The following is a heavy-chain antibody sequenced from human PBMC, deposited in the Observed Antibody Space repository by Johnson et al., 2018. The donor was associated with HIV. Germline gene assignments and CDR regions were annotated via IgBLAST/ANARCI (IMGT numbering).Heavy chain of an antibody. CDR3: ASGEDYGGNYGALDI. D-gene: IGHD4-23*01. Sequence: QVQLVESGGGVVQPGRSLRLSCAASGFTFTSYAMHWVRQAPGKGLEWVAVISYDESNKYYADSVRGRFTISRDNSKNTLYLQVNGLRVEDTAVFYCASGEDYGGNYGALDIWGQGTMVTVSS. CDR1: GFTFTSYA. J-gene: IGHJ3*02. V-gene: IGHV3-30*04. CDR2: ISYDESNK.